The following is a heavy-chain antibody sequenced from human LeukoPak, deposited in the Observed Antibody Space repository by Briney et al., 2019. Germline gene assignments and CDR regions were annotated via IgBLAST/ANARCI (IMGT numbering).Heavy chain of an antibody. CDR1: GGSISSSSYY. J-gene: IGHJ3*02. Sequence: SETLSLTCTVSGGSISSSSYYWGWIRQPPGKGPEWIGSIYYSGSTYYNPSLKSRVTISVDTSKNQFSLKLSSVTAADTAVYYCARLRYYDFWSGYFGLPDAFDIWGRGTMVTVSS. V-gene: IGHV4-39*01. CDR2: IYYSGST. D-gene: IGHD3-3*01. CDR3: ARLRYYDFWSGYFGLPDAFDI.